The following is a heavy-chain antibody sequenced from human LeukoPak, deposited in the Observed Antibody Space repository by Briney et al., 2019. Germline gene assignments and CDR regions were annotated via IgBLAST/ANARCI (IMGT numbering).Heavy chain of an antibody. D-gene: IGHD1-7*01. V-gene: IGHV4-34*01. CDR3: ARDNWNYGSSMDV. CDR2: INHSGST. Sequence: SETLSLTCAVYGGSFGDYYWSWIRQPPGKGLEWIGDINHSGSTNYNPSLKSRVTISLDTSKNQFSLKLSSVTAADTAVYYCARDNWNYGSSMDVWGQGTTVTVSS. J-gene: IGHJ6*02. CDR1: GGSFGDYY.